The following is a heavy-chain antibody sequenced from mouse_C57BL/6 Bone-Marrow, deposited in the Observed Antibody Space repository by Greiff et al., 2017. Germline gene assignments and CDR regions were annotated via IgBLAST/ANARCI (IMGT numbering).Heavy chain of an antibody. CDR1: GFTFSSYA. V-gene: IGHV5-4*03. CDR2: ISDGGSYT. J-gene: IGHJ3*01. Sequence: EVKLVESGGGLVKPGGSLKLSCAASGFTFSSYAMSWVRQTPEKRLEWVATISDGGSYTYYPDNVKGRFTISRDNAKNNLYLQMSHLKSEDTAMYYCARAQGWFPVAYWGQGTLVTVSA. CDR3: ARAQGWFPVAY. D-gene: IGHD2-3*01.